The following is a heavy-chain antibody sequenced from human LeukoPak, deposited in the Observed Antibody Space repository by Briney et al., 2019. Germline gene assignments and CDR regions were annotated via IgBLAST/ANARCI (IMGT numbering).Heavy chain of an antibody. CDR2: ISWDGGST. J-gene: IGHJ6*03. V-gene: IGHV3-43D*03. CDR3: AKANNLGSWYESYYYYMDV. Sequence: GGSLRLSCAASGFTFDDYAMHWVRQAPGKGLEWVSLISWDGGSTYYADSVKGRFTISRDNSKNSLYLQMNSLRAEDTALYYCAKANNLGSWYESYYYYMDVWGKGTTVTISS. D-gene: IGHD6-13*01. CDR1: GFTFDDYA.